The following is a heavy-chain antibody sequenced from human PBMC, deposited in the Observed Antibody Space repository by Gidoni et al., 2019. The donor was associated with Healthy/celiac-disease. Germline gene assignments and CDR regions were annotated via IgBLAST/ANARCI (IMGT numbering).Heavy chain of an antibody. J-gene: IGHJ4*02. D-gene: IGHD2-15*01. CDR1: GFTFSSYA. CDR3: ARDGGVVVVAGLDY. Sequence: VQLVESGGGVVQPGRSLRLLCAAAGFTFSSYAMHWVRQAPGQGLEWVAVISYDGSNKCYADSVNGRFTVSRYHSKNPLYLQMNSLGAEDTAVYYCARDGGVVVVAGLDYWGQGTLVTVSA. V-gene: IGHV3-30-3*01. CDR2: ISYDGSNK.